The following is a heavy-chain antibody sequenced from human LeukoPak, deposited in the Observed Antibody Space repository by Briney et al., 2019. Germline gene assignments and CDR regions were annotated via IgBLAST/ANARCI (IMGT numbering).Heavy chain of an antibody. CDR1: GGSISSGSYY. Sequence: SETLSLTCTVSGGSISSGSYYWGWIRQPPGKGLEWIGSIYYSGSTYYNPSLKSRVTISVDTSKNQFSLKLSSVTAADTAVYYCAREIAVAGTRWFDPWGQGTLVTVSS. CDR2: IYYSGST. CDR3: AREIAVAGTRWFDP. D-gene: IGHD6-19*01. V-gene: IGHV4-39*07. J-gene: IGHJ5*02.